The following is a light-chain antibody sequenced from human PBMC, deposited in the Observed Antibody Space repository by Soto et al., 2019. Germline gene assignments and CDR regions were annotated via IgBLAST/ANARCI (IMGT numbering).Light chain of an antibody. J-gene: IGKJ4*01. CDR3: QQYGSSPPT. CDR2: KAS. Sequence: IQMTQSPSTLSGSVGASLTITCRASQAISSWLAWYQQKPAKAPKLLIYKASTLKSGVPSRFSGSGSGTEFTLTISSLEPEDFAVYSCQQYGSSPPTFGGGTKVDI. CDR1: QAISSW. V-gene: IGKV1-5*03.